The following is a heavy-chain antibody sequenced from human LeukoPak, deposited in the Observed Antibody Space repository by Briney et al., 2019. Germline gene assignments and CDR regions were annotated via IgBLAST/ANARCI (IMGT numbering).Heavy chain of an antibody. J-gene: IGHJ6*03. Sequence: GGSLRLSCAASGFSVSNHYLSWVRQAPGKGLEWVSVIYSDGYTYYGKTYYADSVEGRFTISRDTSKNTLYLQMNSLRAEDTAVYYCAKDDRIHYYMDVWGKGTTVTVSS. D-gene: IGHD3-22*01. CDR3: AKDDRIHYYMDV. CDR2: IYSDGYTYYGKT. CDR1: GFSVSNHY. V-gene: IGHV3-66*03.